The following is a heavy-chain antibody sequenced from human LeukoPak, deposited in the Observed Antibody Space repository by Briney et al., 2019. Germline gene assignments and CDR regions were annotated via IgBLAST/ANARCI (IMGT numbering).Heavy chain of an antibody. Sequence: GGSLRLSCAASGFTFSSYGMHWVRQAPGKGLEWVAVIWYDGSNKCYADSVKGRFTISRDNSKNTLYLQMNSLRAEDTAVYYCARGYCSGGSCYSGRPQGSHYGMDVWGQGTTVTVSS. CDR1: GFTFSSYG. D-gene: IGHD2-15*01. J-gene: IGHJ6*02. V-gene: IGHV3-33*01. CDR3: ARGYCSGGSCYSGRPQGSHYGMDV. CDR2: IWYDGSNK.